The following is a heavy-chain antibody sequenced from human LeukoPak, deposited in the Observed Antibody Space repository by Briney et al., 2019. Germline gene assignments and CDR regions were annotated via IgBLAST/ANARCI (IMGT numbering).Heavy chain of an antibody. CDR1: GGSISSYY. CDR2: VYPGGSA. CDR3: ARDYTEQHNYARSGYYWKWFDP. V-gene: IGHV4-4*07. J-gene: IGHJ5*02. D-gene: IGHD3-22*01. Sequence: SETLSLTCTVSGGSISSYYWSWIRQPAGKGLEWIGRVYPGGSADYNPSLKSRVTMSIDTSKNQFSLKLRSVTAADTAVYYCARDYTEQHNYARSGYYWKWFDPWGQGTLVTVSS.